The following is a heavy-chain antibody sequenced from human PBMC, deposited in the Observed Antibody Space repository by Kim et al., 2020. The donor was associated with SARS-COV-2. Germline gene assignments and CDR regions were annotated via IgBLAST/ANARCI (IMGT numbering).Heavy chain of an antibody. J-gene: IGHJ6*02. CDR1: GGSISSGDYY. CDR2: IYYSGST. Sequence: SDTLSLTCTVSGGSISSGDYYWSWIRQPPGKGLEWIGYIYYSGSTYYNPSLKSRVTISVDTSKNQFSLKLSSVTAADTAVYYCARDYRSFDYYYGMDVWGQGTTVTVSS. V-gene: IGHV4-30-4*02. CDR3: ARDYRSFDYYYGMDV.